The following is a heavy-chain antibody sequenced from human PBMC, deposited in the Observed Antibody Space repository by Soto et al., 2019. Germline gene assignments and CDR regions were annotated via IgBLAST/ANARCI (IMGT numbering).Heavy chain of an antibody. CDR2: ISSSSGTI. J-gene: IGHJ4*02. V-gene: IGHV3-48*02. D-gene: IGHD5-12*01. Sequence: GGSLRLSCAASGFTFSSYSMNWVRQAPGKGLEWVSYISSSSGTIYYADSVKGRFTISRDNAKNTLYLQMNSLRDEDTAVDYCARDSGSGLVDYFDYWGQGTLVTVSS. CDR1: GFTFSSYS. CDR3: ARDSGSGLVDYFDY.